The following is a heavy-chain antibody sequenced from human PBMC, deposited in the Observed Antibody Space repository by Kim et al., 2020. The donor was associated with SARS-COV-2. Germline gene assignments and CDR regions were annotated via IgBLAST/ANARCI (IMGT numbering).Heavy chain of an antibody. Sequence: SVKVSCKASGGTFSSYAISWVRQAPGQGLEWMGGIIPIFGTANYAQKFQGRVTITADESTSTAYMELSSLRSEDTAVYYCARAWNYYGSGRYYNSYYYYGMGVWGQRTTVTVSS. CDR2: IIPIFGTA. D-gene: IGHD3-10*01. J-gene: IGHJ6*02. CDR3: ARAWNYYGSGRYYNSYYYYGMGV. V-gene: IGHV1-69*13. CDR1: GGTFSSYA.